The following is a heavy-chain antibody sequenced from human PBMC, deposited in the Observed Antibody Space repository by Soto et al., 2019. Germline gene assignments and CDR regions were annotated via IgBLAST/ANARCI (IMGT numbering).Heavy chain of an antibody. CDR1: GFTFSSYG. CDR3: ARDGGGDTAMVRGVDSSPVYYYYYYMDV. CDR2: IWYDGSNK. J-gene: IGHJ6*03. D-gene: IGHD5-18*01. Sequence: GGSLRLSCAASGFTFSSYGMHWVRQAPGKGLEWVAVIWYDGSNKYYADSVKGRFTISRDNSKNTLYLQMNSLRAEDTAVYYCARDGGGDTAMVRGVDSSPVYYYYYYMDVWGKGTTVTVSS. V-gene: IGHV3-33*01.